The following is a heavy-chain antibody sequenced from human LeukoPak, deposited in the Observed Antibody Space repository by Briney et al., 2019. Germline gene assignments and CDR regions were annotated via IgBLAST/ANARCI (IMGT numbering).Heavy chain of an antibody. D-gene: IGHD2-15*01. CDR1: GGSISDYY. Sequence: SETLSLTCNVYGGSISDYYWNWIRRPPGKGLEWIGYINHSGTTSSNPSLKSRVTISIDTSKNQFSLNLNSVTAADTAIYYCARWPIHLGYCSGSLCHKWFDPWGQGTLVTVSS. V-gene: IGHV4-59*08. CDR3: ARWPIHLGYCSGSLCHKWFDP. CDR2: INHSGTT. J-gene: IGHJ5*02.